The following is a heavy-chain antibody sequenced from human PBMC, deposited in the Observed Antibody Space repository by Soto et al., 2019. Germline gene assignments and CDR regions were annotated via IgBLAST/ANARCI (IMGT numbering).Heavy chain of an antibody. D-gene: IGHD6-13*01. V-gene: IGHV3-48*03. Sequence: GGSLRLSCVASQFTFRSDEMNSVRHGPGKGLGWVSYISNSGNTIYYTDSVKGRFTISRDNAKKSLYLQMNSLRAEDTAVYYCVRFGGAAAGPGDYWGQGTMVTVSS. CDR1: QFTFRSDE. J-gene: IGHJ4*02. CDR2: ISNSGNTI. CDR3: VRFGGAAAGPGDY.